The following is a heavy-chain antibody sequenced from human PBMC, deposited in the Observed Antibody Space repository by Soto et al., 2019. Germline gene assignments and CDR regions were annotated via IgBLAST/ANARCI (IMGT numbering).Heavy chain of an antibody. CDR2: IYHSGST. CDR3: AILYTIFGVVPPRAWFDP. D-gene: IGHD3-3*01. Sequence: SETLSLTCTVSGGSISSGGYSWSWIRQPPGKGLEWIGYIYHSGSTYYNPSLESRVTISVDTSKNQFSLKLSSVTAADTAVYYCAILYTIFGVVPPRAWFDPWGQGTLVTSPQ. CDR1: GGSISSGGYS. J-gene: IGHJ5*02. V-gene: IGHV4-30-2*01.